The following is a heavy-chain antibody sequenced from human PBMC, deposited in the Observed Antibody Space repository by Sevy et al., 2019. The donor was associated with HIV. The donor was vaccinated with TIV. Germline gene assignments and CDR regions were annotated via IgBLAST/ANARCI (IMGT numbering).Heavy chain of an antibody. Sequence: GGSLRLSCAVSGFSFDSYGMTWVRQAPGKGLEWVSGISGSGTRTYYADSVKGRFIISRDNSKNTLYLQMNSLRSEETGSYYWGEGGGGHYDPDEIGYYFYYYNMDVWGKGTTVTVSS. CDR2: ISGSGTRT. CDR1: GFSFDSYG. J-gene: IGHJ6*03. V-gene: IGHV3-23*01. D-gene: IGHD3-22*01. CDR3: GEGGGGHYDPDEIGYYFYYYNMDV.